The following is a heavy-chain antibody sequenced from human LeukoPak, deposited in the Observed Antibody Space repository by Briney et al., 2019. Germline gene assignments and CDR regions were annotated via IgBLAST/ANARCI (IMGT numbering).Heavy chain of an antibody. V-gene: IGHV3-23*01. CDR3: AKDRTGIVGATAFDY. D-gene: IGHD1-26*01. CDR1: GFTFSSYA. CDR2: LSGGGGNT. Sequence: GGSLRLSCAASGFTFSSYAMSWVRQAPGKGLEWVSALSGGGGNTNYADSVKGRFTISRDNSKHTLYPQMNSLRAEDTAVYYCAKDRTGIVGATAFDYWGQGTLVTVSS. J-gene: IGHJ4*02.